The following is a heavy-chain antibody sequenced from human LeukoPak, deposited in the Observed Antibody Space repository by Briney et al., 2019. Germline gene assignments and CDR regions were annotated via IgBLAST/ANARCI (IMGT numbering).Heavy chain of an antibody. J-gene: IGHJ4*02. V-gene: IGHV3-23*01. CDR1: GFTFSSYA. CDR2: ISGSGGTT. CDR3: AKADTYGAL. Sequence: GGSLRLSCAASGFTFSSYAMSWVRQAPGRGLEWVSAISGSGGTTYYADSVKGRFTISRDNFKNTLFLQMNSLRAEDTAVYYCAKADTYGALWGQGTLVTVSS. D-gene: IGHD5-18*01.